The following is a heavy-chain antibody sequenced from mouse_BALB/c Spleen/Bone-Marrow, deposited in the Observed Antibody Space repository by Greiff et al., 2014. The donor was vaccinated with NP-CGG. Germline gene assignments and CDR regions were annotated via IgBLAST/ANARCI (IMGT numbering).Heavy chain of an antibody. D-gene: IGHD1-1*01. CDR1: GFSFTSYG. Sequence: QVQLQESGPGLVAPSPSLSFSFPVSGFSFTSYGVNWVRQPPGKGLEWLGVIWGDGSTNYHLALISRLSISKDNSKSQVFLKLNSLQTDDTATYYCATSYYGRETWFAYWGQGTLVTVSA. CDR2: IWGDGST. CDR3: ATSYYGRETWFAY. J-gene: IGHJ3*01. V-gene: IGHV2-3*01.